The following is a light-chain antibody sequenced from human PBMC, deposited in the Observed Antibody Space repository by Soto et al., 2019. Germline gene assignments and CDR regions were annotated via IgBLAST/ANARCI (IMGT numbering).Light chain of an antibody. CDR3: ISYAGSNVV. CDR1: RSDVGGYNY. Sequence: QSALTQPPSASGSPGQSVTISCTGTRSDVGGYNYVSWYQQHPGKAPKLMIYEVSKRPSGVPDRFSGSKSGNTASLTVSGLQAEDEADYYCISYAGSNVVFGGGTQLTVL. CDR2: EVS. J-gene: IGLJ2*01. V-gene: IGLV2-8*01.